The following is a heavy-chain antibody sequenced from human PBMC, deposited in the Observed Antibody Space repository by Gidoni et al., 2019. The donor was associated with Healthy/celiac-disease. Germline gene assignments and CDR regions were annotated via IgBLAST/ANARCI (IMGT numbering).Heavy chain of an antibody. CDR2: IGTAGDP. Sequence: EVQLVESGGGLVQPVGSLRLSCAASGFTFSSYDMHWVRQATGKGLEWVSAIGTAGDPYYPGSVKGRFTISRENAKNSLYLQMNSLRAGDTAVYYCARDPELGLPGYFDLWGRGTLVTVSS. D-gene: IGHD7-27*01. CDR1: GFTFSSYD. V-gene: IGHV3-13*05. CDR3: ARDPELGLPGYFDL. J-gene: IGHJ2*01.